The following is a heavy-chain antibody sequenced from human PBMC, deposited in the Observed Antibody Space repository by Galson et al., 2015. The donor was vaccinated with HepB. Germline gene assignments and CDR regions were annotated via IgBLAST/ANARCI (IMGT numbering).Heavy chain of an antibody. Sequence: TLSLTCTVSGGSISSGGYYWSWIRQHPGKGLEWIGYIYYSGSTYYNPSLKSRVTISVDTSKNQFSLKLSSVTAADTAVYYCAGRRDGYYFDYWGQGTLVTVSS. J-gene: IGHJ4*02. V-gene: IGHV4-31*03. CDR3: AGRRDGYYFDY. D-gene: IGHD5-24*01. CDR2: IYYSGST. CDR1: GGSISSGGYY.